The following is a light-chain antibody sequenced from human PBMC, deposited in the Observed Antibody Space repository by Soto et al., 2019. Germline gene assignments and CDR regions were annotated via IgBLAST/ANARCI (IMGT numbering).Light chain of an antibody. CDR3: QQYYSPWT. Sequence: DIVMTQSPDSLAVSLGKRATINCKSSQSVLYSSNNKNYLAWYQQKSGQPPKLLIYWASTRESGVPDRFSGSGSGTDFTLTISSLQAEDVAVYYCQQYYSPWTFGQGTKVEIK. V-gene: IGKV4-1*01. CDR1: QSVLYSSNNKNY. J-gene: IGKJ1*01. CDR2: WAS.